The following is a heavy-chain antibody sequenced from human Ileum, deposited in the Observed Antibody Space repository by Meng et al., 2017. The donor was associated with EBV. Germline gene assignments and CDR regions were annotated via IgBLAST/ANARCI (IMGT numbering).Heavy chain of an antibody. Sequence: QVQLVQSGSELKKPXXSVKGSCKSXGYTFTSYAMNWVRQAPGQGLEWMGWINTHTGNPTYGQGFTGRFVLSSDTSVSTANLQISSLKAEDTAVYYCARGGPYPDSSGFHWYFDLWGRGTLVTVST. V-gene: IGHV7-4-1*02. CDR2: INTHTGNP. D-gene: IGHD3-22*01. CDR1: GYTFTSYA. J-gene: IGHJ2*01. CDR3: ARGGPYPDSSGFHWYFDL.